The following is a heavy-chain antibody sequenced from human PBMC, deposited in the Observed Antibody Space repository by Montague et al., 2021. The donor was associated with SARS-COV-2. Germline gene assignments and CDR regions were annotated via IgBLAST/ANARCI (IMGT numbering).Heavy chain of an antibody. CDR2: INDSGGT. CDR1: GGSFSGYN. CDR3: ARGVPGY. V-gene: IGHV4-34*01. J-gene: IGHJ4*02. D-gene: IGHD4/OR15-4a*01. Sequence: SETLSLTCAVYGGSFSGYNWGWVRQSPGKGLEWIGQINDSGGTKYNPSLTSRVTISLDTSKNQFSLKLSSVTAADTAVYYCARGVPGYWGQGTLVTVSS.